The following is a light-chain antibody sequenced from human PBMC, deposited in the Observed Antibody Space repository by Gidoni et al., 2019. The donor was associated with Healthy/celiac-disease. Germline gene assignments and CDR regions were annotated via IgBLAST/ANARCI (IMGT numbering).Light chain of an antibody. J-gene: IGLJ2*01. Sequence: QSALTQPASVSGSPGQSITISCTGTSSDGGGYNYVSWYQQHPGKAPKLMIYEVSNQPSGVSNRFSGSKSGNMASLTISGLQAEDEADYYCSSYTSSSTVVFGGGTKLTVL. CDR2: EVS. CDR3: SSYTSSSTVV. CDR1: SSDGGGYNY. V-gene: IGLV2-14*01.